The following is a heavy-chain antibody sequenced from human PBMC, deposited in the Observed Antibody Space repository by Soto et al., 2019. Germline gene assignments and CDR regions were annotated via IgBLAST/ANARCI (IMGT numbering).Heavy chain of an antibody. CDR3: VRSSGSQPRAGWFDP. V-gene: IGHV3-9*01. Sequence: EVQLVESGGGLAQPGWSRRLSCAASGFNFDDHAMHWVRQTPGKGLEWVSGISWNSVTINYADSIKGRFTISRDNAKRTLYLQMNNLRPADTAMYFCVRSSGSQPRAGWFDPWGQGTLVPVS. J-gene: IGHJ5*02. CDR1: GFNFDDHA. D-gene: IGHD1-26*01. CDR2: ISWNSVTI.